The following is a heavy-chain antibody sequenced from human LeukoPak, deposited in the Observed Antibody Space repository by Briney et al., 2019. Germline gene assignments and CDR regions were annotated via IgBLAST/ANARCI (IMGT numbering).Heavy chain of an antibody. D-gene: IGHD3-22*01. CDR3: ARLDRNPKTYYYDSSGYPFDY. V-gene: IGHV4-34*01. CDR1: GGSFSGYY. J-gene: IGHJ4*02. CDR2: INHSGST. Sequence: PSETLSLTCAVYGGSFSGYYWSWIRQPPGKGLEWIGEINHSGSTNYNPPLKSRVTISVDTSKNQFSLKLSSVTAADTAVYYCARLDRNPKTYYYDSSGYPFDYWGQGTLVTVSS.